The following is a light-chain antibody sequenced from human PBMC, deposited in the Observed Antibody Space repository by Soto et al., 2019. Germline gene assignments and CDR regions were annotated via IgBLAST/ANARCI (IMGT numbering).Light chain of an antibody. J-gene: IGKJ5*01. V-gene: IGKV1-39*01. CDR3: QQSLTMPIT. Sequence: DTQMTQSPASLSVSVGDRVTITCRASQSINTYLNWYLQRPGQAPKLLILSASTLQRGVPSRFSGSGSRTEFTLTIADLQPEDFGTYYCQQSLTMPITFGHGTRLDIK. CDR1: QSINTY. CDR2: SAS.